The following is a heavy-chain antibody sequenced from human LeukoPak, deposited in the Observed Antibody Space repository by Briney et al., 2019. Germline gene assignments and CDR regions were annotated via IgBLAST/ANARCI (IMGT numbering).Heavy chain of an antibody. D-gene: IGHD4-17*01. CDR3: ARDGNGDYVIVFDI. Sequence: GGSLRLSCAASGFTFSTYAMHWVRQAPGKGLEWVAVISYDGRNEFYADSVRGRFTISRDNSKNTVYLQMNSLRAEDTAVYYCARDGNGDYVIVFDIWGQGTMVTVSS. V-gene: IGHV3-30*04. J-gene: IGHJ3*02. CDR2: ISYDGRNE. CDR1: GFTFSTYA.